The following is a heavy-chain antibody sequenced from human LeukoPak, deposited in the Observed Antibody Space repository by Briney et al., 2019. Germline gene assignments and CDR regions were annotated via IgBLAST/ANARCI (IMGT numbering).Heavy chain of an antibody. Sequence: SETLSLTCAVYGGSFSGYYWSWIRQPPGKGLEWIGEINHSGSTNYNPSLKSRVTISVDTSKNQFSLKLSSVTATDTAVYYCARGEDQYYFDYWGQGTLVTVSS. CDR3: ARGEDQYYFDY. J-gene: IGHJ4*02. V-gene: IGHV4-34*01. CDR1: GGSFSGYY. CDR2: INHSGST.